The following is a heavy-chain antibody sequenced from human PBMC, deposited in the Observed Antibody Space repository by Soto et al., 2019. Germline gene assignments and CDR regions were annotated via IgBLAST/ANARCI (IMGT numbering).Heavy chain of an antibody. CDR1: GFTFSSYA. CDR3: AKDSRIAVAGTLDV. V-gene: IGHV3-23*01. CDR2: ISGSGGST. J-gene: IGHJ6*02. D-gene: IGHD6-19*01. Sequence: EVQLLESGGGLVQPGGSLRLSCAASGFTFSSYAMSWVRQAPGKGLEWVSAISGSGGSTYYADSVKGRFTISGDNSKNTLYLQMNSLRAEDTAVYYCAKDSRIAVAGTLDVWGQGTTVTVSS.